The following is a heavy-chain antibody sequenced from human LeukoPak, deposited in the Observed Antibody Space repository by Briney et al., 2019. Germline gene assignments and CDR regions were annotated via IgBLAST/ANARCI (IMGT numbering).Heavy chain of an antibody. J-gene: IGHJ3*02. CDR1: GGSISSYY. V-gene: IGHV4-59*01. CDR2: IYYSGST. CDR3: ARDPTYSGSYVGWAFDI. Sequence: SETLSLTCTVSGGSISSYYWSWIRQPPGKGLEWIGYIYYSGSTNYNPSLKSRVTISVDTSKNQFSLKLSSVTAADTAVYYCARDPTYSGSYVGWAFDIWGQGTMVTVSS. D-gene: IGHD1-26*01.